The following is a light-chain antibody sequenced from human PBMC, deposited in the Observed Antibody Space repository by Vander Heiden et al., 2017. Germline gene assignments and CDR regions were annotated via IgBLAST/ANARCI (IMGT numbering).Light chain of an antibody. J-gene: IGKJ4*01. CDR1: QSVLYSSTNKNY. CDR2: WVS. CDR3: QQDDSSPLT. V-gene: IGKV4-1*01. Sequence: DIVMTQSPDSLAVSMGERATINRKSSQSVLYSSTNKNYLAWYPQTPGQPPKLLIYWVSTRESGVPDRFRGSGSGTDFPLTISIMKVEDVAVYFCQQDDSSPLTFGGGTKVEIK.